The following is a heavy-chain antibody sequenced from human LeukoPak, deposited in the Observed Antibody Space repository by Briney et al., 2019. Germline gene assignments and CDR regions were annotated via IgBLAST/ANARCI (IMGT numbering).Heavy chain of an antibody. V-gene: IGHV3-23*01. CDR2: ISGSSAYI. J-gene: IGHJ4*02. Sequence: QPGGSLRLSCAASGFTFSSYAMTWVRQAPGKGLEWGSSISGSSAYIYYADSVKGRFTISRDNSKNTLYLQVNSRRAEDTAVYYCATTEGAHCSSAICLVGFDYWGQGTLVTVSS. D-gene: IGHD2-2*01. CDR1: GFTFSSYA. CDR3: ATTEGAHCSSAICLVGFDY.